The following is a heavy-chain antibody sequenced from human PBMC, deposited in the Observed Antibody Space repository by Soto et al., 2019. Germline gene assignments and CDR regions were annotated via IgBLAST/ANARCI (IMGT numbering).Heavy chain of an antibody. V-gene: IGHV3-33*01. CDR2: VWYDGSNG. D-gene: IGHD6-6*01. CDR1: GFMFSNFG. J-gene: IGHJ6*02. CDR3: ARDPRTARASAMDV. Sequence: PXGSLGLSCAASGFMFSNFGMHWVRQAPGKGLEWVAGVWYDGSNGVSADSVKGRFTISRDNSKNTLYLQMTSLRAEDTAVYYCARDPRTARASAMDVWGQGTTVAVSS.